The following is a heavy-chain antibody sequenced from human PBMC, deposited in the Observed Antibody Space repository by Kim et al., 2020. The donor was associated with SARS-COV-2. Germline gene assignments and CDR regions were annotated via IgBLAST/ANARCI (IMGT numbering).Heavy chain of an antibody. CDR1: GYTFTSYD. Sequence: ASVKVSCKASGYTFTSYDINWVRQATGQGLEWMGWMNPNSGNTGYAQKFQGRVTMTRNTSISTAYMELSSLRSEDTAVYYCAGGLDSGYDSYYYGMDVWGQGTTVTVSS. CDR2: MNPNSGNT. J-gene: IGHJ6*02. D-gene: IGHD5-12*01. V-gene: IGHV1-8*01. CDR3: AGGLDSGYDSYYYGMDV.